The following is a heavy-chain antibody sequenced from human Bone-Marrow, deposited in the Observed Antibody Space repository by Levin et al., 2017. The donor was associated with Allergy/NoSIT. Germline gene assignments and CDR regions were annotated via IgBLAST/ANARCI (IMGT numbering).Heavy chain of an antibody. CDR1: GYSFTSYW. D-gene: IGHD1-26*01. Sequence: RGESLKISCKGSGYSFTSYWIGWVRQMPGKGLEWLGIIYPGDSDTRYSPSFQGQVTISADNSITTVYLQWSSLKASDTAIYYCASAYTRNYYGAKDYYYYYAMGVWGQGTTVTVSS. V-gene: IGHV5-51*01. CDR2: IYPGDSDT. CDR3: ASAYTRNYYGAKDYYYYYAMGV. J-gene: IGHJ6*02.